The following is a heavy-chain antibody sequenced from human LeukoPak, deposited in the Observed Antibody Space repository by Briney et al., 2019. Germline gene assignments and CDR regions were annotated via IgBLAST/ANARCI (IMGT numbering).Heavy chain of an antibody. D-gene: IGHD3-22*01. V-gene: IGHV3-30*18. CDR2: ISYDGSNK. J-gene: IGHJ4*02. Sequence: GRSLRLSCAASGFTFSSYGMHWVRQAPGKGLEWVAVISYDGSNKYYADSVQGRFTISRDNSKNTLYLQMNSLRAEDTAVYYCAKDQSSYDSTGYRYFAYWGQGTLVTVSS. CDR1: GFTFSSYG. CDR3: AKDQSSYDSTGYRYFAY.